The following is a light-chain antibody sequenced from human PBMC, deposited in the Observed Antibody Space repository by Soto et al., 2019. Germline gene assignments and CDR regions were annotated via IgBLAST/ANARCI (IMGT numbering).Light chain of an antibody. V-gene: IGLV2-14*01. CDR3: SSYTSSSTSYV. Sequence: LTQPASVSGSPGQSITISCTGTSSDVGGYNYVSWYQQHPGKAPKLMIYDVSNRPSGVSNRFSGSKSGDTASLTISGLQADDEADYYCSSYTSSSTSYVFGTGTKVTVL. CDR1: SSDVGGYNY. CDR2: DVS. J-gene: IGLJ1*01.